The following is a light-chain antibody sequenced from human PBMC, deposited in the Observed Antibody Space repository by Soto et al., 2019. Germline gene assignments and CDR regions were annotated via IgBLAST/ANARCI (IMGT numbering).Light chain of an antibody. CDR2: GAS. CDR1: QSVSSSY. Sequence: EIGLTQSPGTLSLSPGERATLSCRASQSVSSSYLAWYQQKPGQAPRLLIFGASSRATGIPDRFSGSGSGTDFTLTISRLEPEDFAVYYCQQYGRSLPITFGQGTRLEIK. V-gene: IGKV3-20*01. J-gene: IGKJ5*01. CDR3: QQYGRSLPIT.